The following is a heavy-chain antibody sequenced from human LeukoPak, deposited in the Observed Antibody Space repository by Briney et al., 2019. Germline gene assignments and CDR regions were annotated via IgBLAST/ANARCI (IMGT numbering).Heavy chain of an antibody. CDR1: GFTFNNYA. CDR2: ISDSGGDT. CDR3: AKRIQYSSSSAYFDY. V-gene: IGHV3-23*01. J-gene: IGHJ4*02. Sequence: GGSLRLSCAVSGFTFNNYAMSWVRQAPGKGLEWVSAISDSGGDTCYADSVKGRFTISRDNFKNTLYLQMNSLRAEDTATYYCAKRIQYSSSSAYFDYWGQGTLVTVSS. D-gene: IGHD6-6*01.